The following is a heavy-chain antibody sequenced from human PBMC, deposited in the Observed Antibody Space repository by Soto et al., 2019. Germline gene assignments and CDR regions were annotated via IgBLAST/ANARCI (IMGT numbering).Heavy chain of an antibody. J-gene: IGHJ6*02. CDR3: ATGSFTSTGGRIGYHYNAMDV. CDR1: GYTFTNND. D-gene: IGHD1-1*01. Sequence: ASVKVSCKASGYTFTNNDVSWVRQATGQGPEWMGWMNPGSGDTGYAQKFQGRVTMTRDISIATAYMELNSLTSEDTAIYYCATGSFTSTGGRIGYHYNAMDVWGQGTTVTVSS. CDR2: MNPGSGDT. V-gene: IGHV1-8*02.